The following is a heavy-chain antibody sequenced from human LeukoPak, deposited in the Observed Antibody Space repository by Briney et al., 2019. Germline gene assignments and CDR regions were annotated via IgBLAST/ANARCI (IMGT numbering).Heavy chain of an antibody. D-gene: IGHD2-2*02. CDR1: GFTFSSYA. J-gene: IGHJ6*03. CDR2: ISGNGGST. V-gene: IGHV3-23*01. CDR3: AQPYCTGTSCYNYYYMDV. Sequence: GGSLRLSCAASGFTFSSYAMSWVRQAPGKGLEWVSAISGNGGSTYYADSVKGRFTISRDTRDNSKNTLYLQMNSLRAEDTAVYYCAQPYCTGTSCYNYYYMDVWGKGTTVTVSS.